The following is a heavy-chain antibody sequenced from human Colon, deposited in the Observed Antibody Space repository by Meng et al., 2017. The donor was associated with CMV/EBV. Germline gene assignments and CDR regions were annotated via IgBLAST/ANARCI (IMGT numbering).Heavy chain of an antibody. D-gene: IGHD2-21*02. CDR3: TKGATFGVTAPDY. CDR1: GFTFSSYA. Sequence: GGSLRLSCAASGFTFSSYAMSWVRRAPGKGLEWISRIRDSDGVASYADSVRGRFTISRDISQNTLYLQMNSLKVEDTAVYYCTKGATFGVTAPDYWGQGTLVTVSS. J-gene: IGHJ4*02. CDR2: IRDSDGVA. V-gene: IGHV3-23*01.